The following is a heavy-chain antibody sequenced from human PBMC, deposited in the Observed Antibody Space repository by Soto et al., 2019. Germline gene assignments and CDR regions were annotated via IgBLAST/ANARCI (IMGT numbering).Heavy chain of an antibody. CDR2: INTHNGNT. Sequence: GASVKVSCKASGYTFTTYGISWVRQAPGQGLERLGWINTHNGNTNYAQNLQGRVIMTADTSTSTAYMELRSLRSDDTAIYYCTREGSAPYYYYGIDAWGQGTTVTSP. V-gene: IGHV1-18*01. D-gene: IGHD3-10*01. CDR3: TREGSAPYYYYGIDA. J-gene: IGHJ6*02. CDR1: GYTFTTYG.